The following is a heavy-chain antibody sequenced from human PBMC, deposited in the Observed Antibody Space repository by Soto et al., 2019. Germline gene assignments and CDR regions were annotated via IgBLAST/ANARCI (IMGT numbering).Heavy chain of an antibody. V-gene: IGHV4-59*01. CDR3: ARDKGTYIDY. D-gene: IGHD3-10*01. CDR1: GDSIKSYD. Sequence: SGTMALTCAVSGDSIKSYDGGWIRQPPGKGLEWIGYIYYSGSTNYNPSLKSRVTISVDTSKNQFSLKLSSVTAADTAVYYCARDKGTYIDYWGQGTLVTVSS. CDR2: IYYSGST. J-gene: IGHJ4*02.